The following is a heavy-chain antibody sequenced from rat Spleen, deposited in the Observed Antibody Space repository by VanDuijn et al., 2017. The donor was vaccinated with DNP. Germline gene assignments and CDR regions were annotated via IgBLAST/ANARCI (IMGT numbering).Heavy chain of an antibody. CDR3: ARRMNYGLSDDIDY. CDR2: ISPSGGCT. CDR1: GFTFNNYD. D-gene: IGHD1-6*01. V-gene: IGHV5-25*01. Sequence: EVQLVESGGGLVQPGRSLKVSCAVSGFTFNNYDMAWVRQAPTKGLEWVASISPSGGCTYVRDSGKGRSAVSRDNSKSSLYLQRDILRAGDTFTYHRARRMNYGLSDDIDYWGQGVMVTVSS. J-gene: IGHJ2*01.